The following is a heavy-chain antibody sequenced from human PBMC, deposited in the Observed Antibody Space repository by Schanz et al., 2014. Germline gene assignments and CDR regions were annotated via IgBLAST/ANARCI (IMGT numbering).Heavy chain of an antibody. J-gene: IGHJ4*02. CDR2: IKQDGSEK. Sequence: EVKLLESGGGLVQPGGSLRLSCAASGFTFATYAMSWVRQAPGKGLEWVANIKQDGSEKYYVDSVKGRFTISRDNAKNSLYLQMNSLTAEDTAVYYCARGPITIQGVPMDFWGQGTLVTVSS. CDR1: GFTFATYA. V-gene: IGHV3-7*04. D-gene: IGHD3-10*01. CDR3: ARGPITIQGVPMDF.